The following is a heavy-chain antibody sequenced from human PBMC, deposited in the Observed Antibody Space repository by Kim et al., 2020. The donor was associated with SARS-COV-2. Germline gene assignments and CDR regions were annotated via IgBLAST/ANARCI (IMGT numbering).Heavy chain of an antibody. J-gene: IGHJ4*02. CDR3: ARVIIAAAGPLYY. D-gene: IGHD6-13*01. V-gene: IGHV4-4*07. Sequence: YTPSLKSRVTMSVDTSKNQFSLKLSSVTAADTAVYYCARVIIAAAGPLYYWGQGTLVTVSS.